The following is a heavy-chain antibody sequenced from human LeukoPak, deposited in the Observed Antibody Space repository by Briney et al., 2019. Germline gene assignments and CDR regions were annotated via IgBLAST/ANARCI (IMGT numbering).Heavy chain of an antibody. Sequence: GGSLRLSCAASGFIFSNSWMSWVRQAPGKGLEWVANIKQDGSEKYYVDSVKGRLTISRDNAKNSLYLQMNSLRAEDTAVYYCARGGGYFDYWGQGTLVTVSS. CDR1: GFIFSNSW. V-gene: IGHV3-7*04. CDR2: IKQDGSEK. CDR3: ARGGGYFDY. J-gene: IGHJ4*02.